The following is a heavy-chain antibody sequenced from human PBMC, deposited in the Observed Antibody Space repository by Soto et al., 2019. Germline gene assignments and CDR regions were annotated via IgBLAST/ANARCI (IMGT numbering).Heavy chain of an antibody. V-gene: IGHV2-5*01. CDR1: GFSPSTSGVG. CDR3: AHRRGYSSSSGFDP. CDR2: IYWNDDK. J-gene: IGHJ5*02. Sequence: SGPTLVNPTQTLTLTCTFSGFSPSTSGVGVGWIRQPPGKALEWLALIYWNDDKRYSPSLKSRLTITKDTSKNQLVLTMTNMDPVDTATYYCAHRRGYSSSSGFDPWGQGTLVTVS. D-gene: IGHD6-6*01.